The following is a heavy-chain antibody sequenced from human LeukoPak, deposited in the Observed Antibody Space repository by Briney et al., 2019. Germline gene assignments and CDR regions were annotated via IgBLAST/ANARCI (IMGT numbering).Heavy chain of an antibody. V-gene: IGHV4-59*08. CDR2: IYYSGST. CDR3: AANSADYNTLGSSYKV. D-gene: IGHD3-10*01. Sequence: PSETLSLTCTVSGGSISSYYWSWIRQPPGKGLEWIGYIYYSGSTNYNPSLKSRVTISVDTSKNQFFLRLSSVTAADTAVYYCAANSADYNTLGSSYKVWGQGTLVTVSS. J-gene: IGHJ4*02. CDR1: GGSISSYY.